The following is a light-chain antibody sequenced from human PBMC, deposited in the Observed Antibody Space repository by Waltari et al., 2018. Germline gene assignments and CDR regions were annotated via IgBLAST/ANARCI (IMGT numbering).Light chain of an antibody. V-gene: IGLV1-44*01. J-gene: IGLJ2*01. CDR2: DNS. Sequence: QSVLTQPPSASGTPGQRVTISCSGGSSNIGINTVNWYRQLPGTAPKLLIFDNSQRPSGVPGRFSGSKSGTSASLASSGLQSDDEADYYCAAWDDSLSGRVVFGGGTKLTVL. CDR3: AAWDDSLSGRVV. CDR1: SSNIGINT.